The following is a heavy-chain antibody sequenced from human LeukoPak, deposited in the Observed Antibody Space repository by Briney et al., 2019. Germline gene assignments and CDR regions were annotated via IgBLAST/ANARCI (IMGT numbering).Heavy chain of an antibody. Sequence: GGSLRLSCTVSGFTFCDYAMSWVRQAPGKGGEWVGFIRSKAYGGTTEYAASVKGRFTISRDDSKSIAYLQMNSLKTEDTAVYYCTRRTYCSGGSCLDYWGQGTLVTVSS. CDR1: GFTFCDYA. CDR3: TRRTYCSGGSCLDY. D-gene: IGHD2-15*01. V-gene: IGHV3-49*04. CDR2: IRSKAYGGTT. J-gene: IGHJ4*02.